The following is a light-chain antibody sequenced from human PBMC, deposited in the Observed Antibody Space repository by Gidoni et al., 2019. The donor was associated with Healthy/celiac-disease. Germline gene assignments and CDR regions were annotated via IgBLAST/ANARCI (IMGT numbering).Light chain of an antibody. J-gene: IGKJ2*01. CDR3: QQSYSTPPT. V-gene: IGKV1-39*01. CDR1: QSISSY. Sequence: DVQMTQSPSSLSASVGDRVTITCRASQSISSYLNMYQQKPGNAPKLLIYAASSLQSGVPSRFSGSGSGTDFTLTIRSLQPEDFATYYCQQSYSTPPTFGQGTKLEIK. CDR2: AAS.